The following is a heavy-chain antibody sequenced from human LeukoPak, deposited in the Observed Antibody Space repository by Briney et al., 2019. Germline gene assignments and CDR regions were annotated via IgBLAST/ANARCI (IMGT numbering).Heavy chain of an antibody. CDR3: AREISPKYYDILTGSIAAPLFDP. D-gene: IGHD3-9*01. V-gene: IGHV4-38-2*02. Sequence: KSSETLSLTCTVSGYSISTGYYWGWVRQTPGKGLEWLGTVFHTGATYYNPSLRSRVTISVDTAKNQFSLRVRSMTAADTGVYYCAREISPKYYDILTGSIAAPLFDPWGQGTLVTVSS. CDR1: GYSISTGYY. J-gene: IGHJ5*02. CDR2: VFHTGAT.